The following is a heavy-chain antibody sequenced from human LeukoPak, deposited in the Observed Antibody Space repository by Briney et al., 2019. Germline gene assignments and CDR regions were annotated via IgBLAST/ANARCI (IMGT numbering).Heavy chain of an antibody. V-gene: IGHV4-34*01. J-gene: IGHJ4*02. CDR2: INHSGST. D-gene: IGHD3-10*01. CDR3: ARHRRDMVRGSTSFDY. Sequence: PSETLSLTCAVYGGSFSGYYWSWIRQPPGKGLEWIGEINHSGSTNYNPSLKSRVTISVDTSKNQFSLKLSSVTAADTAVYYCARHRRDMVRGSTSFDYWGQGTLVTVSS. CDR1: GGSFSGYY.